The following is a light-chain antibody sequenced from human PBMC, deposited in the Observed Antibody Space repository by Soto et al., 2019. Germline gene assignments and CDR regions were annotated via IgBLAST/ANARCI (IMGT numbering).Light chain of an antibody. Sequence: EIVLPQSPATLSLSPEERATLSCRASQSVRSYLAWYQQRPGQAPRLLIYDASNRATGIPARFSGSGSGTDFTLTISSLEPEDFAVYYCQQRRNWPVTFGPGTKVDIK. CDR2: DAS. CDR3: QQRRNWPVT. J-gene: IGKJ3*01. CDR1: QSVRSY. V-gene: IGKV3-11*01.